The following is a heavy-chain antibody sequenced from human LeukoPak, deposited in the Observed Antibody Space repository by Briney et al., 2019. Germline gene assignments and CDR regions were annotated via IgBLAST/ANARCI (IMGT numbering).Heavy chain of an antibody. CDR3: ARSYCGSDCYSGTYWYFDL. V-gene: IGHV4-61*01. Sequence: SETQSLTCTVSGGSVSSGSFYWSWIRQPPGKGLEWIGYISYSGSTNYNPSLKSRVTISVDASKNQFSLKLSSVTAADTAVYYCARSYCGSDCYSGTYWYFDLWGRGTLVTVSS. CDR1: GGSVSSGSFY. CDR2: ISYSGST. D-gene: IGHD2-21*02. J-gene: IGHJ2*01.